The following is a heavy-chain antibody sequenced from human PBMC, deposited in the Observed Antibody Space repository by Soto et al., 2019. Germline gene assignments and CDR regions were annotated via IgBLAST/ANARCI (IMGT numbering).Heavy chain of an antibody. CDR2: IYYSGST. Sequence: SETLSLTWTVSGGSISSYYGSWIRQPPGKGLEWIGYIYYSGSTNYNPSLKSRVTISVDTSKNQFSLKLSSVTAADTAVYYCARAEGTMIIGYWGQGTLVTVSS. V-gene: IGHV4-59*01. CDR1: GGSISSYY. D-gene: IGHD3-22*01. J-gene: IGHJ4*02. CDR3: ARAEGTMIIGY.